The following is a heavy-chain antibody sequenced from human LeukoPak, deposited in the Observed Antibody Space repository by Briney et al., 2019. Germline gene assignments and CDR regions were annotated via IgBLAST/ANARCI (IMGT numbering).Heavy chain of an antibody. Sequence: PSETLSLTCTVSGGSIISNHFWGWIRQPPGKGLEWIGSIYYSGITYYNTSLKSRVTMAVDTSKNQISLHLSSVTAADTAVYYCARRTVNTSLVTWFDPWGQGTLVVVSS. D-gene: IGHD5-18*01. CDR1: GGSIISNHF. V-gene: IGHV4-39*01. J-gene: IGHJ5*02. CDR2: IYYSGIT. CDR3: ARRTVNTSLVTWFDP.